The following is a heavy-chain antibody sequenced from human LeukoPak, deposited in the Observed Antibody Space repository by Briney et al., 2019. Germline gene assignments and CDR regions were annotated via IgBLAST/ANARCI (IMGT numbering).Heavy chain of an antibody. V-gene: IGHV4-4*07. CDR1: GGSISSYY. D-gene: IGHD1-7*01. CDR2: IYTSGST. CDR3: ARVKPARTNYYYYMDV. J-gene: IGHJ6*03. Sequence: SETLSLTCTVSGGSISSYYWSWIRQPAGKGLEWIGRIYTSGSTNYNPSLKSRVTMSVDTSKNQFSLKLSSVTAADTAVYYCARVKPARTNYYYYMDVWGRGTTVTISS.